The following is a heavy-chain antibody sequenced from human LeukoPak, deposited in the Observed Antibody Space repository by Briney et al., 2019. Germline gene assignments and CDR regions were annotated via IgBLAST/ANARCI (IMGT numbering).Heavy chain of an antibody. Sequence: ASVKVPCKASGYAFTGAYMHWLRQAPGQGLEWMGIINPSGDSTTYSQKFQGRVTMTRDTSTSTLYMELSSLRSDDTAVYYCARGGGFRFDYWGQGTLVTVSS. V-gene: IGHV1-46*01. CDR3: ARGGGFRFDY. J-gene: IGHJ4*02. CDR1: GYAFTGAY. D-gene: IGHD3-10*01. CDR2: INPSGDST.